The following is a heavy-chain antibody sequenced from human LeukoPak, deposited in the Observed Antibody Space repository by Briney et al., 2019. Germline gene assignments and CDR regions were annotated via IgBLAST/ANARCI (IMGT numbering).Heavy chain of an antibody. CDR3: ARHWDATFYYYYYMDV. CDR2: IYHSGGA. J-gene: IGHJ6*03. Sequence: SGPTLVNPSETLSLTCTVSGDSISSISYFWGWIRQPPGKGLEWIGSIYHSGGAYYNPSLKSRVTISVDTSKNQFSLKLSSVTAADTAVYFCARHWDATFYYYYYMDVWGRGTTVTVSS. CDR1: GDSISSISYF. V-gene: IGHV4-39*01. D-gene: IGHD1-26*01.